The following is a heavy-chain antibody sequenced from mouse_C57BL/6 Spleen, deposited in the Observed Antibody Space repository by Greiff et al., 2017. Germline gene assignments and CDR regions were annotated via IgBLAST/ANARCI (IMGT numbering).Heavy chain of an antibody. D-gene: IGHD1-1*01. V-gene: IGHV1-26*01. Sequence: VQLQQSGPELVKPGASVKISCKASGYTFTDYYMNWVKQSHGKSLEWIGDINPNNGGTSYNQKFKGKATLTVDKSSSTAYMELRSLTSEDSAVYYCARGHYYCSSYLYYWGQGTTLTVSS. J-gene: IGHJ2*01. CDR3: ARGHYYCSSYLYY. CDR1: GYTFTDYY. CDR2: INPNNGGT.